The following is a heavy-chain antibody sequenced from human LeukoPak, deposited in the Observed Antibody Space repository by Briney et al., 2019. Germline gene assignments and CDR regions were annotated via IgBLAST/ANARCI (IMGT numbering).Heavy chain of an antibody. J-gene: IGHJ4*02. Sequence: GGSLRLSCAASGFTFGSYWMSWVRQAPGKGLEWVANIKQDGSEKYYVDSVKGRFTISRDNAKNSLYLQMNSLRAEDTAVYYCARDRGSGSIDYWGQGTLVTVSS. CDR3: ARDRGSGSIDY. V-gene: IGHV3-7*03. D-gene: IGHD3-10*01. CDR1: GFTFGSYW. CDR2: IKQDGSEK.